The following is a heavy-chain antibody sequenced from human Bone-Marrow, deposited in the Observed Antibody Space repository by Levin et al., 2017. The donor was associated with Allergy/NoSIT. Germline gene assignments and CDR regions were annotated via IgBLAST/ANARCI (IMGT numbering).Heavy chain of an antibody. CDR1: GFPFSSYS. CDR2: ISSSSSYI. D-gene: IGHD2-15*01. CDR3: ARGSSHEGYCSGGSCYLGLD. V-gene: IGHV3-21*01. Sequence: LSLTCAASGFPFSSYSMNWVRQAPGKGLEWVSSISSSSSYIYYADSVKGRFTISRDNAKNSLYLQMNSLRAEDTAVYYCARGSSHEGYCSGGSCYLGLDWGQGTLVTVSS. J-gene: IGHJ4*02.